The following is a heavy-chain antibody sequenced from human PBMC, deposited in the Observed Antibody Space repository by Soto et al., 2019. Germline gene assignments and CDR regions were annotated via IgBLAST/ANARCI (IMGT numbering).Heavy chain of an antibody. D-gene: IGHD3-10*01. CDR2: MNPDSENT. V-gene: IGHV1-8*01. CDR1: GYTFTNYD. Sequence: QVHLVQSGAEVKQPGASVRVSCKASGYTFTNYDITWVRQATGQGLEWMGWMNPDSENTGSPQKFPAKVTMTVNTSINTAYMEWTSLRSEDTAVYYCTRAQFEFGSYFGLDVWGQGTTVNVSS. J-gene: IGHJ6*02. CDR3: TRAQFEFGSYFGLDV.